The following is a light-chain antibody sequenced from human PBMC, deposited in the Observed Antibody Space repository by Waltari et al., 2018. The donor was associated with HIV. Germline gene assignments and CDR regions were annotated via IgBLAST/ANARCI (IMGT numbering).Light chain of an antibody. V-gene: IGKV3-11*01. J-gene: IGKJ2*01. CDR3: QQRTNWPPYT. Sequence: EIVLTQSPATLSLSPGERATLSCRASQGVSTYLAWYQHKPGQAPRLLIYNASNRATGIPARVSGSWAGTDFTLTISSLEPEDFAVYYCQQRTNWPPYTFGQGTKLEIK. CDR1: QGVSTY. CDR2: NAS.